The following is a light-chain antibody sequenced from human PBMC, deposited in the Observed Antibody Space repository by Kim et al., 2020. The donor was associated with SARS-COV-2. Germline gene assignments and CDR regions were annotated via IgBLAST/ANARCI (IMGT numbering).Light chain of an antibody. Sequence: SVRDRVTINCRTSQTINNYLNWYQQKPGRAPQLLIYAASSLQSGVPSRFSGSGSETDFTLTITSLQPEDFATYYCQQSYISPPLTFGGGTKVDIK. CDR2: AAS. V-gene: IGKV1-39*01. J-gene: IGKJ4*01. CDR3: QQSYISPPLT. CDR1: QTINNY.